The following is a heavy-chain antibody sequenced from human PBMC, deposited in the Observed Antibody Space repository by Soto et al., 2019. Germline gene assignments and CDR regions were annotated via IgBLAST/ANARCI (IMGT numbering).Heavy chain of an antibody. CDR3: ASIDGKVVVPAAMVANY. V-gene: IGHV4-4*02. Sequence: PSETLSLTCAASGGSISSSNWWSWVRQRPGKGLEWIGEIYHSGSTNYNPSLKSRVTISVDKSKNQFSLKLSSVTAADTAVYYCASIDGKVVVPAAMVANYWGQGTLVTVSS. J-gene: IGHJ4*02. D-gene: IGHD2-2*01. CDR1: GGSISSSNW. CDR2: IYHSGST.